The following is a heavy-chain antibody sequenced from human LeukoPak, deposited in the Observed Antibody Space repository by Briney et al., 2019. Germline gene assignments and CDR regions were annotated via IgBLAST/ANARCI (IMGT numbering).Heavy chain of an antibody. J-gene: IGHJ3*02. CDR1: GGPISSSNW. D-gene: IGHD3-22*01. CDR3: ARRIEDYYDSSGYYFAGVFDI. Sequence: PSGTLSLTCAVSGGPISSSNWWSWVRQPPGKGLEWIGEMYPSGSTNYNPSLKSRVTISVDTSKDQFSLKLSSVTAADTAVYYCARRIEDYYDSSGYYFAGVFDIWGQGTMVTVSS. V-gene: IGHV4-4*02. CDR2: MYPSGST.